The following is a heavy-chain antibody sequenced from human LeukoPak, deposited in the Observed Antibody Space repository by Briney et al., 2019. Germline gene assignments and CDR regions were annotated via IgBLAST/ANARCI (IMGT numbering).Heavy chain of an antibody. D-gene: IGHD3-22*01. J-gene: IGHJ4*02. CDR1: GFTFSGYW. Sequence: QAGGSLRLSCAASGFTFSGYWMQWVRQAPGKGLVWVSRINSDGSTTTYADSVKGRFTISRDNSKNTLYLQMNSLRAEDTAVYYCARALYDSSGYSSFDYWGQGTLVTVSS. CDR2: INSDGSTT. CDR3: ARALYDSSGYSSFDY. V-gene: IGHV3-74*01.